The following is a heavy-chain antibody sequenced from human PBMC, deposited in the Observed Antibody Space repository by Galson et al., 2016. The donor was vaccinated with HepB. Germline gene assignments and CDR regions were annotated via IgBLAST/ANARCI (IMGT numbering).Heavy chain of an antibody. D-gene: IGHD3-22*01. CDR3: ARRPYSYFDDSTSLDS. J-gene: IGHJ4*02. CDR2: LYFGGNT. V-gene: IGHV4-39*01. Sequence: SETLSLTCSVSGGSIGPGAYYWDWIRQSPGKGLEWIGNLYFGGNTYYNPSLRSRVTISVDASRNEFSLTLTSVTAADTAVYYCARRPYSYFDDSTSLDSWGQGTLVTVSS. CDR1: GGSIGPGAYY.